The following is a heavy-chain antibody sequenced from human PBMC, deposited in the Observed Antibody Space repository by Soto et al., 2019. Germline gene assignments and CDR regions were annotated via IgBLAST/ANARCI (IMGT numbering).Heavy chain of an antibody. CDR2: IKQDGSEK. Sequence: EVQLVESGGGLVQPGGSLRLSCAASGFTFSNYWMSWVRQAPGKGLEWVANIKQDGSEKFYVDSVKGRFTISRDNAKNARYLQMNGLRAEDTAVYYCARDMVRGVIITYNWFGPWGQGTLVTVSS. CDR3: ARDMVRGVIITYNWFGP. CDR1: GFTFSNYW. D-gene: IGHD3-10*01. V-gene: IGHV3-7*05. J-gene: IGHJ5*02.